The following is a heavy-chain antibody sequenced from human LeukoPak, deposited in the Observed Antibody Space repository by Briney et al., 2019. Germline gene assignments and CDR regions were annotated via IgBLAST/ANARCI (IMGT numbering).Heavy chain of an antibody. Sequence: PGGSLRLSCAASGFTFSSYAMHWVRQAPGKGLEWVSAISDSGGSTNYADSLKGRTTISRDNSKNTLYLQMNNLRAEDTAVYYCAKDGREYCSGGSCYGASDQWGQGTLVTVSS. J-gene: IGHJ4*02. CDR3: AKDGREYCSGGSCYGASDQ. CDR2: ISDSGGST. CDR1: GFTFSSYA. D-gene: IGHD2-15*01. V-gene: IGHV3-23*01.